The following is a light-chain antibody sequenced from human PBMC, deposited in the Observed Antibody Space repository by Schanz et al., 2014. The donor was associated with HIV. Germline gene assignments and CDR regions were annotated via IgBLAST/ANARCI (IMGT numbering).Light chain of an antibody. CDR3: GTWESSLSSGRA. CDR1: SSNIGSYY. V-gene: IGLV1-51*01. J-gene: IGLJ1*01. Sequence: QSVLTQPPSVSAAAGQNVTISCSGSSSNIGSYYVSWYRQFPGTAPKVVIYDNEKRPPGIPDRFSGSKSGASATLDITGLQTGDEADCFCGTWESSLSSGRAFGTGTKLLVL. CDR2: DNE.